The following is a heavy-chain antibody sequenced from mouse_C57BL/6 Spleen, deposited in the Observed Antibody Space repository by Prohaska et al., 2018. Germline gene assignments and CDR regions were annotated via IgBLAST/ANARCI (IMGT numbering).Heavy chain of an antibody. CDR3: ARGDYDYDERVAFAY. D-gene: IGHD2-4*01. Sequence: QVQLQQPGAELVKPGASVKLSCKASGYTFTSYWMQWVKQRPGQGLEWIGEIDPSDSDTNYNQKFKGKATLTVDTSSSTAYMQLSSLTSEDSAVYYCARGDYDYDERVAFAYWGQGTLVTVSA. V-gene: IGHV1-50*01. J-gene: IGHJ3*01. CDR1: GYTFTSYW. CDR2: IDPSDSDT.